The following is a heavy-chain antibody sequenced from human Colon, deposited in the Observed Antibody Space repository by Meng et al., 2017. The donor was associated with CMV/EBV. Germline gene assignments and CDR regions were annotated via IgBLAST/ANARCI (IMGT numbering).Heavy chain of an antibody. J-gene: IGHJ6*02. CDR1: GCTFNTFW. V-gene: IGHV3-7*01. CDR2: MKEDGRGQ. Sequence: GGSLRLSCAASGCTFNTFWMTWVRQAPRTGLEWVANMKEDGRGQWYVDSVKGRFTISRDNARKSLYLQMNSLRAEATAVYYCVRYENLQHGMDVWGQGTTVTVSS. CDR3: VRYENLQHGMDV. D-gene: IGHD1-1*01.